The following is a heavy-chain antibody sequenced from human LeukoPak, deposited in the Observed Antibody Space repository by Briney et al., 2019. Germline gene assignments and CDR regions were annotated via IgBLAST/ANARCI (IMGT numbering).Heavy chain of an antibody. J-gene: IGHJ4*02. CDR1: GFTFSSYS. CDR2: ISSSSSYI. CDR3: AKDGIVVAGSLLGY. V-gene: IGHV3-21*01. Sequence: GGSLRLSCAASGFTFSSYSMNWVRQAPGKGLEWVSSISSSSSYIYYADSVKGRFTISRDNAKNSLYLQVNSLRAEDTAVYYCAKDGIVVAGSLLGYWGQGTLVTVSS. D-gene: IGHD6-19*01.